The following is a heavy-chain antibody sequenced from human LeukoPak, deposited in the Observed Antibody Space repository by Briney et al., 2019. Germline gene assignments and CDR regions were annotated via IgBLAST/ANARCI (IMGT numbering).Heavy chain of an antibody. V-gene: IGHV4-39*07. Sequence: PSETLSLTCTVSGGSISSSSYYWGWIRQPPGKGLEWIGSIYYSGSTYYNPSLKSRVTISVDTSKNQFSLKLSSVTAADTAVYYCARDQDSGYDSGAYYYYGMDVWGQGTTVTVSS. CDR1: GGSISSSSYY. CDR2: IYYSGST. D-gene: IGHD5-12*01. J-gene: IGHJ6*02. CDR3: ARDQDSGYDSGAYYYYGMDV.